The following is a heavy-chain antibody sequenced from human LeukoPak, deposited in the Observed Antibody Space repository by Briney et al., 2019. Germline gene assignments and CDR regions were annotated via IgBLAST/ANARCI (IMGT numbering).Heavy chain of an antibody. CDR1: GGSFSGYY. CDR2: INHSGST. D-gene: IGHD1-7*01. V-gene: IGHV4-34*01. Sequence: PSETLSLTCAVYGGSFSGYYWSWIRQPPGKGLEWIGEINHSGSTNYNPSLKSRVTISVDTSKNQFSLKLSSVTAADTAVYYCARVELSYYGMDVWGQGTRSPSP. J-gene: IGHJ6*02. CDR3: ARVELSYYGMDV.